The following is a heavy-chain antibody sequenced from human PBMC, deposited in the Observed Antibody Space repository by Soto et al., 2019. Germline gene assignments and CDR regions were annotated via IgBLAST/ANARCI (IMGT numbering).Heavy chain of an antibody. D-gene: IGHD3-22*01. J-gene: IGHJ4*02. CDR1: GFTFSSYA. Sequence: PGGSLRLSCAASGFTFSSYAMHWVRQAPGKGLEWVAVISYDGSNKYYADSVKGRFTISRDNSKNTLYLQMNSLRAEDTAVYYCASDRYYDSSGYYFSGYWGQGTLVTVSS. CDR3: ASDRYYDSSGYYFSGY. CDR2: ISYDGSNK. V-gene: IGHV3-30-3*01.